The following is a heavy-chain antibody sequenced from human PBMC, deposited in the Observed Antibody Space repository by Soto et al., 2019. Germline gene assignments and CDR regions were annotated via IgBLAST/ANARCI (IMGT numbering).Heavy chain of an antibody. CDR3: AADVLNMSRGVPGYGMDV. CDR1: GYPLTELS. D-gene: IGHD3-10*01. V-gene: IGHV1-24*01. Sequence: ASVKVSCKVSGYPLTELSKHWVRQGPGKGLEWMGGFDPEEGETIYAQKFQGRVIMTEDTSTDTAYMELSSLTSEDTAVYYCAADVLNMSRGVPGYGMDVWGQGTTVTVSS. J-gene: IGHJ6*02. CDR2: FDPEEGET.